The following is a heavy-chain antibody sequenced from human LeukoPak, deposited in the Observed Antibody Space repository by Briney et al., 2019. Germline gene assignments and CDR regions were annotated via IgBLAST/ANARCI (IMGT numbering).Heavy chain of an antibody. CDR1: GGSISSYY. Sequence: PSETLSLTCTVSGGSISSYYWSWIRQPPGKGMEWIGYIYTSGSTNYNPSLKSRVTISVDTSKNQFSLKLSSVTAADTAVYYCARHVQDFWSGYYRALYFDYWGQGTLVIVSS. J-gene: IGHJ4*02. D-gene: IGHD3-3*01. CDR2: IYTSGST. CDR3: ARHVQDFWSGYYRALYFDY. V-gene: IGHV4-4*09.